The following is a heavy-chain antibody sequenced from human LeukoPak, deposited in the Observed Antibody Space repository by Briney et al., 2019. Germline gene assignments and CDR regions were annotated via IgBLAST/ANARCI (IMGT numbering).Heavy chain of an antibody. V-gene: IGHV4-59*08. CDR2: FYYTGST. D-gene: IGHD4-17*01. J-gene: IGHJ6*02. CDR1: GGSISSYY. CDR3: AGYGDHYYYAMDI. Sequence: SETLSLTCTVSGGSISSYYWSWIRQPPGKGLEWIGFFYYTGSTKYNPSLKSRVTFSEDTSKKQFSLKLTSVTAADTAVYYCAGYGDHYYYAMDIWGQGTTVTVSS.